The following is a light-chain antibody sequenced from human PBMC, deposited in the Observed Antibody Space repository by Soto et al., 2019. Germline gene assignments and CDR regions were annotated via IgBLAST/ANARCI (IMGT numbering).Light chain of an antibody. Sequence: EVVLTQSPATLSLSPGERATVSCRASQSVSSNLGWYQQKPGHAPRLLLYGASTRATGIPARFSGSGSVTEFTLTITSLQSEDFAVYYCQQYNNWPRTFGQGTTVEIK. CDR1: QSVSSN. J-gene: IGKJ1*01. CDR2: GAS. V-gene: IGKV3-15*01. CDR3: QQYNNWPRT.